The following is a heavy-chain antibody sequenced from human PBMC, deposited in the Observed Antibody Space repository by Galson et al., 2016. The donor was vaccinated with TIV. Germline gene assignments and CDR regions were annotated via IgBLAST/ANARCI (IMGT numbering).Heavy chain of an antibody. J-gene: IGHJ4*02. V-gene: IGHV1-8*02. Sequence: SVKVSCKASGGTFRSYVINWVRQATGQGLEWMGWMNPNSGNTDYAQKFRGRVTMTRNTSVRTAYMELSSLRSEDTAVYYCARSGDYGDYWGQGTLVTVSS. CDR1: GGTFRSYV. D-gene: IGHD4-17*01. CDR3: ARSGDYGDY. CDR2: MNPNSGNT.